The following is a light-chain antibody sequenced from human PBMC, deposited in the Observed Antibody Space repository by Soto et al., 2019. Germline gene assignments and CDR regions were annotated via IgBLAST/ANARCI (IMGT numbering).Light chain of an antibody. CDR2: KAS. V-gene: IGKV1-5*03. CDR3: QQYSYFAT. J-gene: IGKJ1*01. Sequence: DIQMTQSPSTLSASVGDRVTITCRASQTISSWLAWYQQKPGKAPKLLIYKASTLESGVPSRFSGSGSGTDFSLCVSSLQADDFANYYCQQYSYFATFGQGTKVEIK. CDR1: QTISSW.